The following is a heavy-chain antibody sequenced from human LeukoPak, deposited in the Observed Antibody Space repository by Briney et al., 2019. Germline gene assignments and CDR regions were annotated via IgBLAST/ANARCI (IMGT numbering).Heavy chain of an antibody. J-gene: IGHJ6*04. V-gene: IGHV3-48*03. D-gene: IGHD3-9*01. CDR2: ISSSGSTI. Sequence: GGSLRLSCAASGFTFSSYEMNWVRQAPGKGLEWVSYISSSGSTIYYADSVKGRFTISRDNAKNSLYLQMNSLRAEDTAVYYCARDYDILNGMDVWGKGTTVTVSS. CDR1: GFTFSSYE. CDR3: ARDYDILNGMDV.